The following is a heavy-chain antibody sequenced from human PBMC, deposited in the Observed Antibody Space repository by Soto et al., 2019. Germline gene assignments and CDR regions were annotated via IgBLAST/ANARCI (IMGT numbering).Heavy chain of an antibody. V-gene: IGHV3-33*01. CDR2: IWYDGSNK. Sequence: QVQLVESGGGVVQPGRSLRLSCAASGFTFSSYGMHWVRQAPGKGLEWVAVIWYDGSNKYYADSVKGRFTISRDNSKNTLYLQMYSLRAEDTAVYYCARDPLRTTGSGSYDLVGDYYYYYGMDVWGQGTTVTVS. D-gene: IGHD3-10*01. J-gene: IGHJ6*02. CDR1: GFTFSSYG. CDR3: ARDPLRTTGSGSYDLVGDYYYYYGMDV.